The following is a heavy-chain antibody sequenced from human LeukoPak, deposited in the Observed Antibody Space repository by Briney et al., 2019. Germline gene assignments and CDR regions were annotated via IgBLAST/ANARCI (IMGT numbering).Heavy chain of an antibody. D-gene: IGHD6-13*01. CDR3: ARDSAGNDY. Sequence: GGSLRLYCAASGFTFSSYAMHWVRQAPGKGLEWVANIKQDGSEKYYVDSVKGRFTISRDNAKNSLYLQMNSLRAEDTAMYYCARDSAGNDYWGQGTLVTVSS. V-gene: IGHV3-7*01. J-gene: IGHJ4*02. CDR2: IKQDGSEK. CDR1: GFTFSSYA.